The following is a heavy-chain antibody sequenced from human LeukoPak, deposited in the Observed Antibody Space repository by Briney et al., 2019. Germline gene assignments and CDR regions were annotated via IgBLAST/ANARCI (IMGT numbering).Heavy chain of an antibody. V-gene: IGHV1-18*01. CDR3: AREGYSSSWSFGAFDI. CDR2: ISAYNGNT. Sequence: ASVKVSCKASGYTFTSYGISWVRQAPGQGLEWMGWISAYNGNTNYAQKLQGRVTMTTDTSTSTAYMELRSLRSDDTAVYYCAREGYSSSWSFGAFDIWGQGTMVTVSS. D-gene: IGHD6-13*01. J-gene: IGHJ3*02. CDR1: GYTFTSYG.